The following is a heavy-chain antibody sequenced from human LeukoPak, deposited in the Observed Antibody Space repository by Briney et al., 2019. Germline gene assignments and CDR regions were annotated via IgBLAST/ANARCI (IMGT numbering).Heavy chain of an antibody. V-gene: IGHV3-7*03. CDR3: ARDLNNWNDNWFDP. D-gene: IGHD1-1*01. J-gene: IGHJ5*02. Sequence: PGGSLRLSCAASGFTFSSYWMSWVRQAPGKGLEWVANIKQDGSEKYYVDSVKGRFTISRDNAKNSLYPQMNSLRAEDTAVYYCARDLNNWNDNWFDPWGQGTLVTVSS. CDR2: IKQDGSEK. CDR1: GFTFSSYW.